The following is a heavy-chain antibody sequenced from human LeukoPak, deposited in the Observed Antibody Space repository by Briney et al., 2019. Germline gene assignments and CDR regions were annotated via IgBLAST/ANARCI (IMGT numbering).Heavy chain of an antibody. CDR2: ISSSTYI. J-gene: IGHJ4*02. CDR1: GFTFSSYS. D-gene: IGHD1-26*01. Sequence: GGSLRLSCAASGFTFSSYSMNWVRQAPGKGLEWVSSISSSTYIYYADSVKGRFTISRDNAKNSLYLQMNSLRAEDTAVYYCAEGGKPWGAPFDYWGQGTLVTVSS. V-gene: IGHV3-21*01. CDR3: AEGGKPWGAPFDY.